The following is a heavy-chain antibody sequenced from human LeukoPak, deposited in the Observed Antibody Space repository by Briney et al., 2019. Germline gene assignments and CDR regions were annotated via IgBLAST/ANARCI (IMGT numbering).Heavy chain of an antibody. CDR2: IYTSGST. V-gene: IGHV4-61*02. CDR3: ARTDYVLDAFDI. Sequence: SETLSLTCTVSGGSISSGSYYWSWIRQPAGKGLEWIGRIYTSGSTNYNPSLKSRVTISVDTSKNQFSLKLSSVTAADTAVYYCARTDYVLDAFDIWGQGTMVTVSS. CDR1: GGSISSGSYY. D-gene: IGHD4-17*01. J-gene: IGHJ3*02.